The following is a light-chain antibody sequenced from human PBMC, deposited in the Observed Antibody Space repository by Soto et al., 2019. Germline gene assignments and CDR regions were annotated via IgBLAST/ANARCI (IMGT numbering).Light chain of an antibody. V-gene: IGKV2-30*01. CDR3: MQGTHWPWT. CDR1: QSLVSSDGNTY. CDR2: KVS. J-gene: IGKJ1*01. Sequence: DVVMTQSPLSLPATLGQPASISCRSSQSLVSSDGNTYLIWFQQRPGQSPRRLIYKVSNRDSGVPDRFSGSGSGTDFTLEISRVEAEDVGVYYCMQGTHWPWTFGQGTKVEIK.